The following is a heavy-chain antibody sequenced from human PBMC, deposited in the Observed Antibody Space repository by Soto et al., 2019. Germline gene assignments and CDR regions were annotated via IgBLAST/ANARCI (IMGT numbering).Heavy chain of an antibody. J-gene: IGHJ4*02. CDR2: IYYAGST. CDR1: GDSISSYY. D-gene: IGHD2-2*01. CDR3: ARRRTSSPTTGDD. Sequence: SETLSLTCTVSGDSISSYYWGWMHQPPGKGLEWIGFIYYAGSTKYNPSLNSRVTISVDTSKNQFSLKLSSVTAADTAVYYCARRRTSSPTTGDDWGQGTLVPVSS. V-gene: IGHV4-59*12.